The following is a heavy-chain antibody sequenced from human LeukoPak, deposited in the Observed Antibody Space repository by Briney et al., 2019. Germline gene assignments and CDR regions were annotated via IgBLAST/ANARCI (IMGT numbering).Heavy chain of an antibody. CDR3: ARDPAAAGFFDI. J-gene: IGHJ3*02. Sequence: GGSLRLSCAASGFTVSSNYMSWVRQAPGKGLEWVSVIYSGGSTYYADSVKGRFTISKDNSKNTLYLQMNSLRAEDTAVYYCARDPAAAGFFDIWGQGTMVTVSS. CDR2: IYSGGST. V-gene: IGHV3-53*01. CDR1: GFTVSSNY. D-gene: IGHD6-13*01.